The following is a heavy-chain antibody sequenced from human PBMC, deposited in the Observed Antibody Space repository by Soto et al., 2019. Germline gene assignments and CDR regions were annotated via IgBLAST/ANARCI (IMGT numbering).Heavy chain of an antibody. CDR3: ATKSPVVVTAIGDYGWFDP. CDR1: GYTLTELS. J-gene: IGHJ5*02. D-gene: IGHD2-21*02. CDR2: FDPEDGET. V-gene: IGHV1-24*01. Sequence: ASVKVSCKVSGYTLTELSMHWVRQAPGKGLEWMGGFDPEDGETIYAQKFQGRVTMTEDTSTDTAYMELSSLRSEDTAVYYCATKSPVVVTAIGDYGWFDPWGQGTLVTV.